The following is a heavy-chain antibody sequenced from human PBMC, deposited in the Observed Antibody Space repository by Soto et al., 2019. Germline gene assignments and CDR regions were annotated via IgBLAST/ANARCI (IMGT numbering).Heavy chain of an antibody. CDR3: ARGTVTLFGVVAPPDS. Sequence: QVQLVQSGAEVKRPGSSVQVSCKSSGGSFNSFHFNWVRQAPGQVLEWMGRIIPMLDRTQYAQMFQGRVTVTADKSTSTAEMEMSGLESVDTAVYYCARGTVTLFGVVAPPDSWGQGTLVSVSS. CDR1: GGSFNSFH. J-gene: IGHJ4*02. D-gene: IGHD3-3*01. CDR2: IIPMLDRT. V-gene: IGHV1-69*08.